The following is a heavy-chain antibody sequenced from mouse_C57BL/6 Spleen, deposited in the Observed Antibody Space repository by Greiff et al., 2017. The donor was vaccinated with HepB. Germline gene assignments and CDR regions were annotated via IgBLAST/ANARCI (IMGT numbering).Heavy chain of an antibody. CDR3: ARPLLYYSNYVGYWYFDV. CDR2: ISSGSSTI. CDR1: GFTFSDYG. Sequence: DVMLVESGGGLVKPGGSLKLSCAASGFTFSDYGMHWVRQAPEKGLEWVAYISSGSSTIYYADTVKGRFTISRDNAKNTLFLQMTSLRSEDTAMYYCARPLLYYSNYVGYWYFDVWGTGTTVTVSS. D-gene: IGHD2-5*01. V-gene: IGHV5-17*01. J-gene: IGHJ1*03.